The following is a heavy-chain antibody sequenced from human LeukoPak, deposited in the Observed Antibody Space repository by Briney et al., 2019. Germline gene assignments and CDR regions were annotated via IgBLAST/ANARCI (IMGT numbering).Heavy chain of an antibody. V-gene: IGHV3-15*01. D-gene: IGHD1-14*01. CDR3: TTARKFPDY. Sequence: GGSLRLSCAASGFTFSNAWMSWVRQAPGKGLEWVGRIKSKTDGETTDYAAPVKGRFTISRDDSKNTLYLQMNSLKTEATAVYYCTTARKFPDYWGQGTLVTVSS. CDR2: IKSKTDGETT. CDR1: GFTFSNAW. J-gene: IGHJ4*02.